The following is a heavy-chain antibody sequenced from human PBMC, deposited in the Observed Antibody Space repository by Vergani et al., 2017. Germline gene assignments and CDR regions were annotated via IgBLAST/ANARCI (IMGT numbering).Heavy chain of an antibody. D-gene: IGHD6-19*01. Sequence: EVQLLESGGGLVQPGGSLRLSCAASGFTFSSYAMSWVRQAPGKGLEWVSAISGSGGSTYYADSVKGRFTISRDNSKNTLYLQMNSLRAEDTAVYYCARGSGSGWSNWYFDLWGRGTLVTVSS. CDR3: ARGSGSGWSNWYFDL. J-gene: IGHJ2*01. V-gene: IGHV3-23*01. CDR1: GFTFSSYA. CDR2: ISGSGGST.